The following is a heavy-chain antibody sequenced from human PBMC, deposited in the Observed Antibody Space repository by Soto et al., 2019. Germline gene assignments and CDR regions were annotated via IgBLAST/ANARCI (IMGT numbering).Heavy chain of an antibody. CDR3: AKDIAPYALVGANLPIDY. CDR1: GFTFDDYA. Sequence: GGSLRLSCAASGFTFDDYAMHWVRQAPGKGLEWVSGISWNSGSIGYADSVKGRFTISRDNAKNSLYLQMNSLRAEDTALYYCAKDIAPYALVGANLPIDYWGQGTLVTVSS. CDR2: ISWNSGSI. D-gene: IGHD1-26*01. J-gene: IGHJ4*02. V-gene: IGHV3-9*01.